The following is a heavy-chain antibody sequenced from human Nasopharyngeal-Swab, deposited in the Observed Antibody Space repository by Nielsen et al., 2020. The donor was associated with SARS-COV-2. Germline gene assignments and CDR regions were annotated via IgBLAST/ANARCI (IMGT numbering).Heavy chain of an antibody. Sequence: GGSLRLSCAASGFTFNSHGMHWVRQAPGKGLEWVAVTSFVGSKKYYADSVKGRFTISRDSSKNTLYLQMNSLRAEDTAVYYCARDTSVDIVLLYYGMDVWGQGTTVTVSS. V-gene: IGHV3-30*03. D-gene: IGHD5-12*01. CDR3: ARDTSVDIVLLYYGMDV. CDR1: GFTFNSHG. J-gene: IGHJ6*02. CDR2: TSFVGSKK.